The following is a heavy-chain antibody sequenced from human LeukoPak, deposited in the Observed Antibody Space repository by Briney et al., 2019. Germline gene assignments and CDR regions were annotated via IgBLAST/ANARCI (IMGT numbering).Heavy chain of an antibody. V-gene: IGHV4-34*01. D-gene: IGHD3-22*01. CDR1: GGSFSGYY. J-gene: IGHJ5*02. CDR2: INHSGST. CDR3: ASAITYYYDSSGYHPTQEPRWFDP. Sequence: SETLSLTCAVYGGSFSGYYWSWIRQPPGKGLEWIGEINHSGSTNYNPSLKSRVTISADTSKNQFSLKLSSVTAADTAVYYCASAITYYYDSSGYHPTQEPRWFDPWGQGTLVTVSS.